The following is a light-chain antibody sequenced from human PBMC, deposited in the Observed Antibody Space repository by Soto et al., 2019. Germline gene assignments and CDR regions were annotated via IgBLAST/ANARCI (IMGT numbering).Light chain of an antibody. V-gene: IGKV3-20*01. Sequence: ILLTQSPGTLSSSPGERATLSCRASQSVSTNNLAWYQQRPGRAPRLLIYAASRRATGIPDRFSGSGSGTDFTLTISRLEPEDFAVYYCQQFGSSPFTFGPGTQGGYQ. J-gene: IGKJ3*01. CDR3: QQFGSSPFT. CDR2: AAS. CDR1: QSVSTNN.